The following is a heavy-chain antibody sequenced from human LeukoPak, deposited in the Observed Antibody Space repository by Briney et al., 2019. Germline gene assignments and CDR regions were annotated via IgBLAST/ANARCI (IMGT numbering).Heavy chain of an antibody. CDR3: ARHPQWMVRKAGAFDI. D-gene: IGHD6-19*01. CDR2: IYYSGST. CDR1: GGSISSYY. Sequence: PSETLSLTCTVSGGSISSYYWSWIRQPPGKGLEWIGYIYYSGSTNYNPSLKSRVTISVDTSKNQFSLKLSSVTAADTAVYYCARHPQWMVRKAGAFDIWGQGTMVTASS. J-gene: IGHJ3*02. V-gene: IGHV4-59*08.